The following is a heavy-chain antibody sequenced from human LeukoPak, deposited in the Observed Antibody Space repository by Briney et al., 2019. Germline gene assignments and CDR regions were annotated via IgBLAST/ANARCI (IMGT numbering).Heavy chain of an antibody. D-gene: IGHD5-24*01. Sequence: GGSLRLSCAASGFTFSSYAMNWVRQAPGKGMGWVSSISNSDGSTYYADFVKGRFTISRDNSKNTLHLQMNSLRAEDTAVYYCAKSLGVGGYTRYKGFDQWGQGTLVTVSS. CDR1: GFTFSSYA. V-gene: IGHV3-23*01. J-gene: IGHJ4*02. CDR3: AKSLGVGGYTRYKGFDQ. CDR2: ISNSDGST.